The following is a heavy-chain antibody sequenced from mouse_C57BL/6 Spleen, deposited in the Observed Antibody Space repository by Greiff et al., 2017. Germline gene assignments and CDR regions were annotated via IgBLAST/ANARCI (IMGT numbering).Heavy chain of an antibody. J-gene: IGHJ4*01. CDR1: GYTFTDHT. D-gene: IGHD2-4*01. Sequence: VKLQESDAELVKPGASVKISCKVSGYTFTDHTIHWMKQRPEQGLEWIGYIYPRDGSTKYNEKFKGKATLTADKSSSTAYMQLNSLTSEDSAVYFCARGRYYDYDGAMDYWGQGTSVTVSS. V-gene: IGHV1-78*01. CDR2: IYPRDGST. CDR3: ARGRYYDYDGAMDY.